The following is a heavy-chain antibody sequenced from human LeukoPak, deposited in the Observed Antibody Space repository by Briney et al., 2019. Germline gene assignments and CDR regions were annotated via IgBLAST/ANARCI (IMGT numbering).Heavy chain of an antibody. D-gene: IGHD5-12*01. V-gene: IGHV1-2*02. CDR3: ARVIEYSGYDFRFDY. CDR1: GYTLTGYY. CDR2: VNPNSGGT. Sequence: ASVKVSCKASGYTLTGYYMHWVRQAPGQRLEWMGWVNPNSGGTNYAQKFQGRVTMTRDTSISTAYMELSRLTSDDTAVYYCARVIEYSGYDFRFDYWGQGTLVTVSS. J-gene: IGHJ4*02.